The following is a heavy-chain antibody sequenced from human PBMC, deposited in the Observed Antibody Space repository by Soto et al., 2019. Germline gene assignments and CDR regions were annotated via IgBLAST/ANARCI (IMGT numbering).Heavy chain of an antibody. J-gene: IGHJ6*02. CDR2: IYHSGST. D-gene: IGHD1-26*01. Sequence: SETLSLTCAVSGYSISSGYYWGWIRQPPGKGLEWIGSIYHSGSTYYNPSLKSRVTISVDTSKNHFSLKLSSVTAADTAVYYCAREARGGSYPGYYHYGMDVWGQGTTVTVSS. CDR1: GYSISSGYY. CDR3: AREARGGSYPGYYHYGMDV. V-gene: IGHV4-38-2*02.